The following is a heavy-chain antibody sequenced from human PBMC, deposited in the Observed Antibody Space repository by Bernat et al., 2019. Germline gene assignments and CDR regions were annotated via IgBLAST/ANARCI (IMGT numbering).Heavy chain of an antibody. Sequence: EVQLLDSGGGLFQPGGSLKLSCAASGFTFSSYWMHWVRQAPGKGRVWFSRINMDGSSTSYADSVKGRFTISSDNAKNTLYLQMNSLRDEDTAVYYCARDGLGAFDIWGQGTMVTVSS. CDR1: GFTFSSYW. J-gene: IGHJ3*02. CDR2: INMDGSST. D-gene: IGHD6-19*01. CDR3: ARDGLGAFDI. V-gene: IGHV3-74*01.